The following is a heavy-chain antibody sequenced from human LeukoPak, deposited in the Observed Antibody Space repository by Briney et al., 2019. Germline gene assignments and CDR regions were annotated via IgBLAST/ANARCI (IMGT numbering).Heavy chain of an antibody. CDR2: ISSSSDT. V-gene: IGHV3-11*05. J-gene: IGHJ2*01. CDR3: ARVGYSSGWSHFDL. Sequence: GGSLRLSCAASGFTFTDYYMTWIRQAPGKGLEWVSYISSSSDTNYADSVKGRFTISRDNARNSLYLQMNSLRAEDTAVYYCARVGYSSGWSHFDLWGRGTLLTVSS. CDR1: GFTFTDYY. D-gene: IGHD6-19*01.